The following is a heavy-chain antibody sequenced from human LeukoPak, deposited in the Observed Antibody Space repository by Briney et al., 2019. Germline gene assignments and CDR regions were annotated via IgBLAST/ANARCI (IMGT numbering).Heavy chain of an antibody. Sequence: PSETLSLTCSVSGGSISSHSWSWIRQPPGKELEWIAYIYHSGSADYNPSLKSRVTISVDTSKNEVSLKLRSVTAADTAVYFCARRWTTSDYYTVLDPWGQGTPVTVYS. CDR3: ARRWTTSDYYTVLDP. D-gene: IGHD3-3*01. J-gene: IGHJ5*02. V-gene: IGHV4-59*11. CDR1: GGSISSHS. CDR2: IYHSGSA.